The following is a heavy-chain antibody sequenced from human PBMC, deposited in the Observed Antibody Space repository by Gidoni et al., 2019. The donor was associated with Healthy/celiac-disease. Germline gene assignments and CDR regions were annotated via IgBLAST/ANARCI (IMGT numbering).Heavy chain of an antibody. V-gene: IGHV1-24*01. Sequence: QVQLVQSGAEVKKPGASVKVSAKVSGYPITELSMHWVRQAPGKGLEWMGGFDPEDGKTIYAQKFQGRVTMTEDTSTDTAYMELSSLRSEDTAVYYCATVNYYDSSGSYYFDYWGQGTLVTVSS. CDR3: ATVNYYDSSGSYYFDY. J-gene: IGHJ4*02. CDR2: FDPEDGKT. CDR1: GYPITELS. D-gene: IGHD3-22*01.